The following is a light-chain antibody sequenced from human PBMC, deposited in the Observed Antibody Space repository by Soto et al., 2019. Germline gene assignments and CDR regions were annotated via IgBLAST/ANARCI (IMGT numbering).Light chain of an antibody. Sequence: QSALTQPPSASGSPGQSVIISCTGTSSDIGGHNYVSWYQQHPGKAPKLLIYEVIQRPSGVPDRFSGSKSGNTASLTVSGLQAEDDADYYCTSYAGSDNVIFGGGTKVTVL. CDR2: EVI. CDR1: SSDIGGHNY. J-gene: IGLJ2*01. V-gene: IGLV2-8*01. CDR3: TSYAGSDNVI.